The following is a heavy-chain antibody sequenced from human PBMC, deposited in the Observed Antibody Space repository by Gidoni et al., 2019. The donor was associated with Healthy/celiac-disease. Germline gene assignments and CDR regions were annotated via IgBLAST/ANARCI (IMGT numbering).Heavy chain of an antibody. V-gene: IGHV3-33*01. CDR3: ASFSPSPDTYYYDSSGEFDI. J-gene: IGHJ3*02. D-gene: IGHD3-22*01. CDR2: IWYDGSNK. CDR1: GFTFSRYG. Sequence: QVQLVESGGGVVQPGRSLRRSCAASGFTFSRYGMHCVRQAPGKGLEWVAVIWYDGSNKYYADSVKGRFTISRDNSKNTLYLQMNILRAEDTAVYYCASFSPSPDTYYYDSSGEFDIWGQGTMVTVSS.